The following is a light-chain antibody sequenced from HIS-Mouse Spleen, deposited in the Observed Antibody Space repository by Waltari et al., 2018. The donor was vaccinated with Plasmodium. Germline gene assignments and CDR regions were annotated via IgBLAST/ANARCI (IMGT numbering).Light chain of an antibody. CDR1: SSDVGGYNY. CDR3: CSYAGSYTWV. J-gene: IGLJ3*02. Sequence: QSALTQPRSVSGSPGQSVTISCTGTSSDVGGYNYVSWYQQHPGKAPKLMIDDVSKRPSGVPERFSGSKSGYTASLTISGLQAEDEADYYCCSYAGSYTWVFGGGTKLTVL. V-gene: IGLV2-11*01. CDR2: DVS.